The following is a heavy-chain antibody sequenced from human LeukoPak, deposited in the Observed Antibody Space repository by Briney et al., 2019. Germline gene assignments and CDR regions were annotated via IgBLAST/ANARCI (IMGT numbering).Heavy chain of an antibody. CDR3: ARDTPTYYYGSGSYYKWYYFDY. CDR1: GGSFSGYY. V-gene: IGHV4-34*01. D-gene: IGHD3-10*01. Sequence: SETLSLTCAVYGGSFSGYYWSWIRQPPGKGLEWIGEINHSGSTNYNPSLKSRVTISVDTSKNQFSLKLSSVTAADTAVYYCARDTPTYYYGSGSYYKWYYFDYWGQGTLVTVSS. J-gene: IGHJ4*02. CDR2: INHSGST.